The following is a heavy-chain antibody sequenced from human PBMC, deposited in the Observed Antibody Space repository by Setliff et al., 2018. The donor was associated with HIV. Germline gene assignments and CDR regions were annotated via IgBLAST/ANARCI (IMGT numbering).Heavy chain of an antibody. D-gene: IGHD3-16*01. CDR3: AKVGDNADGLDY. J-gene: IGHJ4*02. V-gene: IGHV7-4-1*02. CDR1: GYTFISHP. CDR2: INTNTGNP. Sequence: ASVKVSCKASGYTFISHPINWVRQAPGQGLEWMGWINTNTGNPMYARDFTGHFVFSLDTSLTTAFLQINSLKAGDTAMYYCAKVGDNADGLDYWGQGTMVTVSS.